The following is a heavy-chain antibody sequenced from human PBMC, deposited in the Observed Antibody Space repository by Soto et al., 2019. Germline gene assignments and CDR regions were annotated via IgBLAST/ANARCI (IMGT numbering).Heavy chain of an antibody. CDR1: VFIFTDFA. CDR2: IGGGGDDT. J-gene: IGHJ4*02. Sequence: GSLRLSCTPSVFIFTDFAMSCVRHSPGKWLEWVAGIGGGGDDTYYADSVKGRITISRDNTKNTLYLQLNSLRVEDTAVYYCAKDAITRHGVWDYFDFGGQGTLGTVSS. V-gene: IGHV3-23*01. D-gene: IGHD7-27*01. CDR3: AKDAITRHGVWDYFDF.